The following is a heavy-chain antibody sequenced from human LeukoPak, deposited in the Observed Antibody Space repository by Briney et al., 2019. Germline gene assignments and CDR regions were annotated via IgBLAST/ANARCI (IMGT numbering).Heavy chain of an antibody. CDR2: INHSGST. CDR3: ARTKRTTVTTSDSGLDY. Sequence: PSETLSLTCAVYGGSFSGYYWSWIRQPPGKGLEWIGEINHSGSTNYNPSLKSRVTISVDTSKNQFSLKLSSVTAADTAVYYCARTKRTTVTTSDSGLDYWGQGTLVTVSS. V-gene: IGHV4-34*01. J-gene: IGHJ4*02. CDR1: GGSFSGYY. D-gene: IGHD4-17*01.